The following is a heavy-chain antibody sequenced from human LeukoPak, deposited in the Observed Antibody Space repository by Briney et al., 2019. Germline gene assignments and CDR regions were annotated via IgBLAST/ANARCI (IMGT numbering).Heavy chain of an antibody. Sequence: SETLSLTCTVSGGSISSYYWSWIRQPPGKGLDWIGYFYYSGSTNYNPSLKSRVTISVDTSKNQLSLKLSSVTAVDTAVYYCARDNSVRDEAWWFNPWGQGTLVTVSS. CDR3: ARDNSVRDEAWWFNP. CDR2: FYYSGST. J-gene: IGHJ5*02. CDR1: GGSISSYY. D-gene: IGHD5-24*01. V-gene: IGHV4-59*01.